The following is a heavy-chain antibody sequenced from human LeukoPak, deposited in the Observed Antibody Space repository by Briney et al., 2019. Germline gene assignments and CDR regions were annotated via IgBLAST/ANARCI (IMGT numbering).Heavy chain of an antibody. CDR3: VHDGNTMVVSGNYFDY. CDR1: GFVFSTFA. D-gene: IGHD3-22*01. J-gene: IGHJ4*02. CDR2: IRGEFLSTMRGDGNGT. V-gene: IGHV3-23*01. Sequence: GGSLRLSCVTSGFVFSTFAMSWVRQTPGKGLEWVATIRGEFLSTMRGDGNGTTYADSVKGRFTISRDNSRNTLFLQMNSLRVEDTATYYCVHDGNTMVVSGNYFDYWGQGAVVTVSS.